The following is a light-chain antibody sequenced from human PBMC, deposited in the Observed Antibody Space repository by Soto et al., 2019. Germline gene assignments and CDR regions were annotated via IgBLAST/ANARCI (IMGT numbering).Light chain of an antibody. V-gene: IGLV2-14*01. CDR3: SSYTSSSTLWV. J-gene: IGLJ3*02. CDR2: EVS. Sequence: QSALTQPPSVSGSPGQSITISCTGTSSDIGGYNYVSWYQQHPGKAPKLMIFEVSDRPSGVSIRFSGSKSGNTASLTISGLQAEDEADYYCSSYTSSSTLWVFGGGTKLTVL. CDR1: SSDIGGYNY.